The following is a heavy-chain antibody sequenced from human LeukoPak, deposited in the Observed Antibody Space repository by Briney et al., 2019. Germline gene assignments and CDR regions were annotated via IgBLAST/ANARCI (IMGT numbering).Heavy chain of an antibody. J-gene: IGHJ5*02. CDR2: IWNDGSNK. Sequence: PGRSLRLSCATSGFTFSHYGMHWVRQAPGKGLEWVAVIWNDGSNKYYGDSVKDRFTISRDNSKNTLYLQMNSLTVEDTAVYYCAKDAQRGFDYSNSLEHWGQGTLVTVSS. CDR3: AKDAQRGFDYSNSLEH. V-gene: IGHV3-33*06. D-gene: IGHD4-11*01. CDR1: GFTFSHYG.